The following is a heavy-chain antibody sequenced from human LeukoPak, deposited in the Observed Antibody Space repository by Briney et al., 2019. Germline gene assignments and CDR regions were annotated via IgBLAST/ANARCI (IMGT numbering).Heavy chain of an antibody. D-gene: IGHD3-10*01. CDR1: GFTFSSYG. CDR3: TTEYYYGSGSRDY. Sequence: GGSLRLSCAASGFTFSSYGMSWVRQAPGKGLEGVGRIKSKTDGGTTDYAAPVKGRFTISRDDSKNTLYLQMNSLKTEDTAVYYCTTEYYYGSGSRDYWGQGTLVTVSS. J-gene: IGHJ4*02. V-gene: IGHV3-15*01. CDR2: IKSKTDGGTT.